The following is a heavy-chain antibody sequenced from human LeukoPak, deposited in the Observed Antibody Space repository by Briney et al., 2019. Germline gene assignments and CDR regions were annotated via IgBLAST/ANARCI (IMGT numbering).Heavy chain of an antibody. J-gene: IGHJ4*02. CDR3: AKDRIVREKYYFDY. CDR1: GFTFSSYG. Sequence: PGGSLRLSCAASGFTFSSYGMSWVRQAPGKGLEWVSAISGSGGSTYYADSVKGRFTISRDNSKNTLYLQVNSLRAEDTAVYYCAKDRIVREKYYFDYWGQGTLVTVSS. D-gene: IGHD2/OR15-2a*01. V-gene: IGHV3-23*01. CDR2: ISGSGGST.